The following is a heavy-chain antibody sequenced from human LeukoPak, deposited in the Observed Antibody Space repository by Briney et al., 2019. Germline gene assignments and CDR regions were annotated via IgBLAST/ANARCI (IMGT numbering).Heavy chain of an antibody. Sequence: GASLTLSCAASGFIFSNYAMSWVRQAPGKGLEWVSAIGGRDSGTYYADSVRGRFTVSRDDPKNTLYLKMNTLRAEDTAVYYCAKWGDYDILAGYYDSDYWGQGTLVTVSS. J-gene: IGHJ4*02. CDR3: AKWGDYDILAGYYDSDY. CDR1: GFIFSNYA. CDR2: IGGRDSGT. V-gene: IGHV3-23*01. D-gene: IGHD3-9*01.